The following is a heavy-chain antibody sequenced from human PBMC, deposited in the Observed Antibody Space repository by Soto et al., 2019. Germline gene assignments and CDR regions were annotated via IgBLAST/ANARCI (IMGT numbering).Heavy chain of an antibody. V-gene: IGHV1-46*01. J-gene: IGHJ5*02. D-gene: IGHD2-2*01. CDR1: GYTFTSYY. Sequence: ASVKVSCKASGYTFTSYYMHWVRQAPGQGLEWMGIINPSGGSTSYAQKFQGRVTMTRDTSTSTVYMELSSLRSEDTGVYYCGKDRAVVVPAAINKFVRWFDPWGQGTLVTVSS. CDR2: INPSGGST. CDR3: GKDRAVVVPAAINKFVRWFDP.